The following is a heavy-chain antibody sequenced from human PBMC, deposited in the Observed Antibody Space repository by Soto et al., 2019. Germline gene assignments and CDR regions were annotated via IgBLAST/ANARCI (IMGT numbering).Heavy chain of an antibody. Sequence: QVQLVESGGGVVQPGGSLRLSCGASGFTFRSYGMHWVRQAPGKGLEWVAVIRYDGSDPEYADSVKGRVTISRDNSQNMLYLQMNSLSADDTAVYYCERGWTTPIDYWGQGILVTVSS. CDR2: IRYDGSDP. D-gene: IGHD4-17*01. V-gene: IGHV3-33*01. CDR3: ERGWTTPIDY. J-gene: IGHJ4*02. CDR1: GFTFRSYG.